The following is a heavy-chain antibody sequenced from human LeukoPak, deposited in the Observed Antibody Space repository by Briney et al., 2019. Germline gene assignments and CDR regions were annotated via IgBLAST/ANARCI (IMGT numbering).Heavy chain of an antibody. J-gene: IGHJ5*02. Sequence: PSETLSLTCAVYGGSFSGYYWSWIRQPPGKGLEWIGEINHSGSANYNPSLKSRVTISVDTSKNQFSLKLSSATAADTAVYYCARGRGRPVTTVTTAQVGFDPWGQGTLVTVSS. V-gene: IGHV4-34*01. CDR3: ARGRGRPVTTVTTAQVGFDP. D-gene: IGHD4-17*01. CDR1: GGSFSGYY. CDR2: INHSGSA.